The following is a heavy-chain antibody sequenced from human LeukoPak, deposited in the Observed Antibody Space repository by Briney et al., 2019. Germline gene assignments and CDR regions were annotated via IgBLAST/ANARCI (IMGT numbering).Heavy chain of an antibody. CDR2: INPSGGST. CDR1: GYTFTSYY. Sequence: ASVKVSCKASGYTFTSYYMHWVRQAPGQGLEWMGIINPSGGSTSYAQKFQGRVTMTRDTSTSTVYMELSSLRSEDAAVYYCARGSGHTAMVQGYFDYWGQGTLVTVSS. V-gene: IGHV1-46*01. D-gene: IGHD5-18*01. CDR3: ARGSGHTAMVQGYFDY. J-gene: IGHJ4*02.